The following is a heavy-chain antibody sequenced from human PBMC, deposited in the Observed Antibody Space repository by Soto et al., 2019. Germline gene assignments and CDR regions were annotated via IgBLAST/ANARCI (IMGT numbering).Heavy chain of an antibody. Sequence: VSVKVSCKASGYTFTSYGIYWLRQAPGQGLEWMGWISAYNGNTNYAQKLQGRVTMTTDTSTSTAYMELRSLRSDDTAVYYCARVNRQQPYYWGQGTLVTVSS. D-gene: IGHD6-13*01. J-gene: IGHJ4*02. CDR3: ARVNRQQPYY. CDR2: ISAYNGNT. CDR1: GYTFTSYG. V-gene: IGHV1-18*01.